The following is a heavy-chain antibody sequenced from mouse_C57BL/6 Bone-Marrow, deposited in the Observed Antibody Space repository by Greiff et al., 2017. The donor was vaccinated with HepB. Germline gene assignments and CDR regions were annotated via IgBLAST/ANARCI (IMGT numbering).Heavy chain of an antibody. CDR2: IYPGDGDT. J-gene: IGHJ2*01. CDR3: ARKGRDSSGDPYFDY. CDR1: GYAFSSSW. V-gene: IGHV1-82*01. D-gene: IGHD3-2*02. Sequence: QVQLQQSGPELVKPGASVKISCKASGYAFSSSWMNWVKQRPGKGLEWIGRIYPGDGDTNYNGKFKGKATLTADKSSSTAYMQLSSLTSEDSAVYFCARKGRDSSGDPYFDYWGQGTTLTVSS.